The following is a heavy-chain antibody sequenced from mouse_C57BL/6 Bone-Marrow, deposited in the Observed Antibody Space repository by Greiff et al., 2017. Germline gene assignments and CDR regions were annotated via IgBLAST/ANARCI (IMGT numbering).Heavy chain of an antibody. CDR3: ARDDYGYDWFAY. CDR2: IDPSDSET. J-gene: IGHJ3*01. D-gene: IGHD2-2*01. CDR1: GYTFTSYW. V-gene: IGHV1-52*01. Sequence: QVQLQQPGAELVRPGSSVKLSCKASGYTFTSYWMHWVKQRPIQGLEWIGNIDPSDSETHYNQKFKDKATLTVDKSSSTAYMQLSSLTSEDSAVYYCARDDYGYDWFAYWGEGTLVTVSA.